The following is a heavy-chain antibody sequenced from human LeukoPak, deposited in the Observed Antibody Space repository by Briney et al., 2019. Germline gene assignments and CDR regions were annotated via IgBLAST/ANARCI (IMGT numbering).Heavy chain of an antibody. CDR3: ARDLGGGAYYYDSSGLSGFDY. D-gene: IGHD3-22*01. CDR1: GYTFTSYD. J-gene: IGHJ4*02. CDR2: MNPNSGNT. Sequence: AASVKVSCKASGYTFTSYDINWVRQATGQGLEWMGWMNPNSGNTGYAQKFQGRVTMTRNTSISTAYMELSSLRSDDTAVYYCARDLGGGAYYYDSSGLSGFDYWGQGTLVTVSS. V-gene: IGHV1-8*01.